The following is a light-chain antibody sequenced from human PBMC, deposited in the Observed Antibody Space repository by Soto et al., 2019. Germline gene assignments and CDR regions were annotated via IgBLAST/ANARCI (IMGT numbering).Light chain of an antibody. J-gene: IGLJ1*01. Sequence: QSALTQPASVSGSPGQSITISCTGTSSDIGHYDYVSWYQQHPGKAPKLMIYHVTYRPSGVSNRYSGSKSGNSASLTISGFQADDEADYYCCSLTTSHTYVFGSGTKVTVL. CDR1: SSDIGHYDY. CDR3: CSLTTSHTYV. CDR2: HVT. V-gene: IGLV2-14*03.